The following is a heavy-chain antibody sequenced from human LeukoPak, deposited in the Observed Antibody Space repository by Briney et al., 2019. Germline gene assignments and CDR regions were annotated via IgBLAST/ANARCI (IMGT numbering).Heavy chain of an antibody. D-gene: IGHD3-10*01. V-gene: IGHV1-24*01. Sequence: ASVKVSCKVSGYTLTEISMHWVRQAPGKGLEWMGGFDLEEGETIYAQKFQGRVTMTEDTSTDTAYMELSSLRSEDTAVFYCVSDPITMIRGVIIEGFDPWGQGTLVTVSS. CDR3: VSDPITMIRGVIIEGFDP. CDR1: GYTLTEIS. J-gene: IGHJ5*02. CDR2: FDLEEGET.